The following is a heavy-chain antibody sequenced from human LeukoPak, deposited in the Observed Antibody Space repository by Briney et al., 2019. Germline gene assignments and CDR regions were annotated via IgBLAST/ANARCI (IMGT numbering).Heavy chain of an antibody. D-gene: IGHD3-22*01. J-gene: IGHJ4*02. Sequence: GGSLRLSCAASGFTFSSYGMHWVRQAPGKGLEWVAFIRYDGSNKYYADSVKGRFTISRDNSKNTLYLQMNSLRAEDTAVYYCAKDPYDSSGYYPWYFDYWGQGTLVTVSS. CDR3: AKDPYDSSGYYPWYFDY. V-gene: IGHV3-30*02. CDR1: GFTFSSYG. CDR2: IRYDGSNK.